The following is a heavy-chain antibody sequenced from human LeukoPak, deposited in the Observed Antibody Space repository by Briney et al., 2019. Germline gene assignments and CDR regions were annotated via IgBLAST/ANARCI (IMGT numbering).Heavy chain of an antibody. CDR2: IYPGDSDT. Sequence: GESLKISCKGSGYSFTSYWIGWVRQMPGKGLEWMGIIYPGDSDTRYSPSFQGQVTISADKSISTAYLQWGSLRASDTAMYYCARQMYYYDSSGSILEDYWGQGTLVTVSS. D-gene: IGHD3-22*01. CDR1: GYSFTSYW. CDR3: ARQMYYYDSSGSILEDY. J-gene: IGHJ4*02. V-gene: IGHV5-51*01.